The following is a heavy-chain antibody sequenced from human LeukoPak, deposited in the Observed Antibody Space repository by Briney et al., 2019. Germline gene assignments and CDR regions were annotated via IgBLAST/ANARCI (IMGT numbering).Heavy chain of an antibody. CDR2: INPGDSDT. CDR1: GYSFTTYW. CDR3: ARDRLSSIWTFENRPDAFDI. Sequence: GESLKISCNGSGYSFTTYWIGWVRQMPGKGLEWMGIINPGDSDTRYSPSFQGQVTISADKSISTAYLQWSSLKASDTAMYYCARDRLSSIWTFENRPDAFDIWGQGTMVTVSS. J-gene: IGHJ3*02. V-gene: IGHV5-51*01. D-gene: IGHD6-13*01.